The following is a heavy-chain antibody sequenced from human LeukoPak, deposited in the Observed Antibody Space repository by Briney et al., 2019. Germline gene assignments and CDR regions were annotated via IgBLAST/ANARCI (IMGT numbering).Heavy chain of an antibody. Sequence: ASVKVSCKASGYTFTGYYMHWVRQAPGQGLEWMGWINPNSGGTNYAQKFQGRVTMTRDTSISTAYMELSRLRSDDTAVYYCARSRSSSWDPFDCWGQGTLVTVSS. CDR3: ARSRSSSWDPFDC. J-gene: IGHJ4*02. CDR2: INPNSGGT. D-gene: IGHD6-13*01. V-gene: IGHV1-2*02. CDR1: GYTFTGYY.